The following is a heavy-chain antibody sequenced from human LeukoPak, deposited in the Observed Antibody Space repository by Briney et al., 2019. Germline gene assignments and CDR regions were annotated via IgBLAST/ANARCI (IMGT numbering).Heavy chain of an antibody. CDR2: IKGDEMTT. V-gene: IGHV3-74*01. J-gene: IGHJ4*02. CDR3: ARTLAGPDY. D-gene: IGHD6-25*01. Sequence: TGGSLRLSCAASGFTFTTYWMHWVRQAPGKGLEWVSRIKGDEMTTNYADSVEGRFTISRDNAKNSLYLQMNSLRAEDTAVYYCARTLAGPDYWGQGTLVTVSS. CDR1: GFTFTTYW.